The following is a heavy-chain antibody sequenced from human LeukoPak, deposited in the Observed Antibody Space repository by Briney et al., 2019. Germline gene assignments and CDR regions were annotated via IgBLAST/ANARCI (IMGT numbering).Heavy chain of an antibody. D-gene: IGHD1-26*01. J-gene: IGHJ4*02. CDR3: AKDNPSDAGSYGGDY. Sequence: HSGGSLRLSCAASGFTVSSNYMSWVRQAPGKGLEWVSVIYSGGNTYYAVSVQGRFTISRDNSKNTLYLQMNSLRAEDTAVYYCAKDNPSDAGSYGGDYWGQGTLVTVSS. CDR1: GFTVSSNY. V-gene: IGHV3-53*01. CDR2: IYSGGNT.